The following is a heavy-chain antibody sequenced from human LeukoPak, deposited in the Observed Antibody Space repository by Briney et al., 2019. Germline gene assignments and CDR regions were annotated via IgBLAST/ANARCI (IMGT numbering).Heavy chain of an antibody. CDR3: ARAGPNWDFDY. D-gene: IGHD7-27*01. J-gene: IGHJ4*02. V-gene: IGHV4-30-4*08. Sequence: PSQTLSLTCTVSGGSISSGDYYWGWLRQPPGKGLEGIGYIYDSGSTYYNPSLKRRLTITVDTTNNPFPHKLTPVAAPAPVLDYCARAGPNWDFDYWSQGALVTVSS. CDR1: GGSISSGDYY. CDR2: IYDSGST.